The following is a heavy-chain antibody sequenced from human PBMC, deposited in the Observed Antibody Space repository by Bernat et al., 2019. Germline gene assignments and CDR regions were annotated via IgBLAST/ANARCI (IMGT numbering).Heavy chain of an antibody. J-gene: IGHJ3*02. D-gene: IGHD2-2*01. CDR2: ISYDGSNK. CDR1: GFTFSSYA. Sequence: QVQLVESGGGVVQSGRSLRLSCAASGFTFSSYAMHWVRQAPGKGLEWVAVISYDGSNKYYADSVKGRFTISRDNSKNTLYLQMNSLRAEDTAVYYCARDKDIVVVPAAMSLGAFDIWGQGTMVTVSS. CDR3: ARDKDIVVVPAAMSLGAFDI. V-gene: IGHV3-30*01.